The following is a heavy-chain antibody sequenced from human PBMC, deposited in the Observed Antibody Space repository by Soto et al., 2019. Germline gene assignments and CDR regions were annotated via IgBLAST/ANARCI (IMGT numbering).Heavy chain of an antibody. CDR1: GYTFTSYD. CDR3: AREHGYYALDY. V-gene: IGHV1-8*01. D-gene: IGHD4-17*01. CDR2: MNPNSGNT. Sequence: QVQLVQSGAEVKKPGASVKVSCKASGYTFTSYDINWVRQATGQGLEWMGWMNPNSGNTVYAQKFQGRVTMTRNTSIRTAYMGLSRLRAEDTAVYYCAREHGYYALDYWGQGTLVTVSS. J-gene: IGHJ4*02.